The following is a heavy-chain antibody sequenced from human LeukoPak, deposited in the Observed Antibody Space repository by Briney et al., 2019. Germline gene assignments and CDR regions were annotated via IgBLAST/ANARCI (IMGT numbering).Heavy chain of an antibody. V-gene: IGHV4-59*01. CDR2: IYCSGST. Sequence: SETLSLTCTVSGGSISSYYWSWIRQPPGKGLEWIGYIYCSGSTNYNPSLKSRVTISVDTSKNQFSLKLSSVTAADTAVYYCSITMVRGEDYWGQGTLVTVSS. CDR3: SITMVRGEDY. J-gene: IGHJ4*02. CDR1: GGSISSYY. D-gene: IGHD3-10*01.